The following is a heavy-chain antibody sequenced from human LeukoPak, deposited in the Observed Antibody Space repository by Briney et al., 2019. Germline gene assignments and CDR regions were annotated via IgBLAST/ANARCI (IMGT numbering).Heavy chain of an antibody. CDR2: IYPGDSDT. CDR1: GYSFTSYW. Sequence: GESLKISCKGSGYSFTSYWIGWVRQMPGKGLEWMGIIYPGDSDTRYSPSFQGQVTISADKSINTAYLQWSSLKASDTAMYYLGGPLGFWGYVREVWGKGTTVTVS. J-gene: IGHJ6*03. D-gene: IGHD3-16*01. V-gene: IGHV5-51*01. CDR3: GGPLGFWGYVREV.